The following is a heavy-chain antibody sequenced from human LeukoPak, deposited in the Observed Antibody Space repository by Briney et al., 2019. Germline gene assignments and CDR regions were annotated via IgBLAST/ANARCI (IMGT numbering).Heavy chain of an antibody. CDR1: GYTFTNYY. J-gene: IGHJ4*02. V-gene: IGHV1-2*06. Sequence: ASVKVSCKTSGYTFTNYYIHWVRQAPGQGLEWMGRIDPNTGGTKSAKNFQGRVTMTRDTSISTAYKALSGLRSDDTAFYNCARAYEIVGTTVDYWGQGTLVTVSS. D-gene: IGHD1-7*01. CDR3: ARAYEIVGTTVDY. CDR2: IDPNTGGT.